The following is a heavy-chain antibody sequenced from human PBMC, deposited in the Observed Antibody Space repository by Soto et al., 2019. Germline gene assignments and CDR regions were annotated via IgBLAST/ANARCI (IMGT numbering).Heavy chain of an antibody. V-gene: IGHV1-69*06. Sequence: QVQLVQSGAEVKKPGPSGKVSCKVSEGTFSSYAISWGRQAPGQVLEWMGGIIPILGTANYAQKFQGRVTITADKSTSTAYMELSSRRSEDTAVYYCAWRSSGYYWYFDYWGQGTLVTVSS. CDR1: EGTFSSYA. CDR3: AWRSSGYYWYFDY. D-gene: IGHD3-22*01. J-gene: IGHJ4*02. CDR2: IIPILGTA.